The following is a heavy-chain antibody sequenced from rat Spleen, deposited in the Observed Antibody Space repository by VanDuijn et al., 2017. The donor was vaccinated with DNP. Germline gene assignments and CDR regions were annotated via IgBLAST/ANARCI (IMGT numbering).Heavy chain of an antibody. J-gene: IGHJ1*01. Sequence: EVQLQESGPGLVKPSQSLSLTCSVTGYSITSNYWGWIRKFPGNKMEWIGHISYSGSTSYNPSVKSRISITRDTSKNQFFLQLNSLTTEDTATYYCARYYYSGDWYFDVWGPGTMVTVSS. CDR1: GYSITSNY. V-gene: IGHV3-1*01. D-gene: IGHD1-1*01. CDR3: ARYYYSGDWYFDV. CDR2: ISYSGST.